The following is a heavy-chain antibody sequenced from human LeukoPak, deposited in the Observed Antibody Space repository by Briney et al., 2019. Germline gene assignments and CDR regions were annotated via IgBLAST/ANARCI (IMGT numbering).Heavy chain of an antibody. J-gene: IGHJ4*02. CDR1: GGSISNYY. V-gene: IGHV4-59*12. CDR2: IYHGGAT. Sequence: SETLSLTCTVSGGSISNYYWSWIRQPPGKGLEWIGYIYHGGATNYNPSLRSRVTISVDTSKNQFSLKLSSVTAADTAVYYCVISSGYYTYDYWGRGTLVTVSS. CDR3: VISSGYYTYDY. D-gene: IGHD3-22*01.